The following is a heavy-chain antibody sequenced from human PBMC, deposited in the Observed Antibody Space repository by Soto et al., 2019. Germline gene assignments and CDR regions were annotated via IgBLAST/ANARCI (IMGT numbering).Heavy chain of an antibody. V-gene: IGHV3-23*01. J-gene: IGHJ6*02. CDR3: AKYRGPIGNQRVSGMDV. D-gene: IGHD3-16*02. CDR2: MRASGSTI. Sequence: PGGSLRLSCGAYGFTFSSYAMSWVRQAPGKGLERVSVMRASGSTIYYAASVEGRFTISRDNSKNTLFLQMNSLGAKATSVYYCAKYRGPIGNQRVSGMDVWGQGTTVTVS. CDR1: GFTFSSYA.